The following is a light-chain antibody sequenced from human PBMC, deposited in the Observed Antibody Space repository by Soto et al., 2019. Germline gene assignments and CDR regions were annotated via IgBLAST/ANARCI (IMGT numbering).Light chain of an antibody. V-gene: IGKV1-39*01. J-gene: IGKJ1*01. CDR1: QSIRIY. Sequence: DIQMTQSPSSLSASVGDRVTISCRASQSIRIYLNWYQQKPGKAPKLLIYDASSLQSGVPSRFSGSGSGTDFSLTISSLQPEDFATYYCQQSSITPWTFGQGTKVEIK. CDR3: QQSSITPWT. CDR2: DAS.